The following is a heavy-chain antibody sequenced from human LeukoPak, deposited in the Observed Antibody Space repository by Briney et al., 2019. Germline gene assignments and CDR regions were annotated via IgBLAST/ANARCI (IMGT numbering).Heavy chain of an antibody. V-gene: IGHV3-74*01. D-gene: IGHD1-26*01. CDR2: INSGGSSEGTST. CDR3: ARDPYNGGYGDSYYYYMDV. CDR1: GFTFSSYW. J-gene: IGHJ6*03. Sequence: PGGSLRLSCAASGFTFSSYWMHWVRQAPGKGLVWVSRINSGGSSEGTSTSYADSVKGRFTISRDNAKNSLYLQMNSLRAEDTAIYYCARDPYNGGYGDSYYYYMDVWGKGTTVTISS.